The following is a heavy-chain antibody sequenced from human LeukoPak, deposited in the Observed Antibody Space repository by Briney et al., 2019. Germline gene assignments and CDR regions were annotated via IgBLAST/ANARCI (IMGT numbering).Heavy chain of an antibody. D-gene: IGHD3-22*01. Sequence: SETLSLTCAVSGGSISSSNWWSWVRQPPGKGLEWIGEIYHSGSTNYNPSPKSRVTISVDKSKNQFSLKLSSVTAADTAVYYCARDLGYYYDSSGYGWGQGTLVTVSS. J-gene: IGHJ4*02. CDR2: IYHSGST. CDR3: ARDLGYYYDSSGYG. V-gene: IGHV4-4*02. CDR1: GGSISSSNW.